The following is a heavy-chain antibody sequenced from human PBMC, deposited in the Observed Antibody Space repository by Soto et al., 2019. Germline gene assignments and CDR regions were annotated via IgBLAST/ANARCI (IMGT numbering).Heavy chain of an antibody. V-gene: IGHV4-31*03. J-gene: IGHJ6*02. CDR3: ARLELEWLSKESYYNYYGMDV. D-gene: IGHD3-3*01. Sequence: QVQLQESGPGLVKPSQTLSLTCTVSGGSISSGGYYWSWIRQHPGKGLEWIGYIYYSGSTYYNPSRKRRVTTSVDTSKNQFSLKLSFVATEVTAVYYCARLELEWLSKESYYNYYGMDVWGQGTTVTVSS. CDR2: IYYSGST. CDR1: GGSISSGGYY.